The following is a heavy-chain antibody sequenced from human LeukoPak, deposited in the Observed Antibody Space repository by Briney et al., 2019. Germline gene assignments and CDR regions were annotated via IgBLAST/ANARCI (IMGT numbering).Heavy chain of an antibody. J-gene: IGHJ5*02. D-gene: IGHD3-3*01. V-gene: IGHV4-4*07. CDR1: GGSISSYY. CDR2: IYTSGST. CDR3: ARVSSYYDFWSGYPPGWFDP. Sequence: SETLSLTCTVSGGSISSYYWSWIRQPAGKGLEWIGRIYTSGSTNYNPSLKSRVTMSVDTSKNQFSLKLSSVTAADTAVYYCARVSSYYDFWSGYPPGWFDPWGQGTLVTVSS.